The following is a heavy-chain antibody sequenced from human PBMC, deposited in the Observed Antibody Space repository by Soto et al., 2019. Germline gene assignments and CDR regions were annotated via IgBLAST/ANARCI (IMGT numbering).Heavy chain of an antibody. CDR2: INHSGST. V-gene: IGHV4-34*01. CDR1: GGSFSGYY. D-gene: IGHD5-12*01. Sequence: SETLSLTCAVYGGSFSGYYWSWIRQPPGKGLEWIGEINHSGSTNYNPSLKSRVTISVDTSKNQFSLKLSSVTAADTAVYYCARRLRWLQYGMDVWGQGTKVTVSS. CDR3: ARRLRWLQYGMDV. J-gene: IGHJ6*02.